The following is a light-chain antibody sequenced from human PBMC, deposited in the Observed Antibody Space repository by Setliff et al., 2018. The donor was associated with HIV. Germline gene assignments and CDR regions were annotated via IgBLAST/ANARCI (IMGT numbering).Light chain of an antibody. Sequence: QSALAQPRSVSGSPGQSVSISCNGTSSNVGGYDYVSWYQQHPGKAPKLLIYDARKRPSGVPDRFSGSKSGNTASLTISGLEADDEADYSCSSYVDGHVIFGGGTQRTV. V-gene: IGLV2-11*01. CDR3: SSYVDGHVI. J-gene: IGLJ2*01. CDR1: SSNVGGYDY. CDR2: DAR.